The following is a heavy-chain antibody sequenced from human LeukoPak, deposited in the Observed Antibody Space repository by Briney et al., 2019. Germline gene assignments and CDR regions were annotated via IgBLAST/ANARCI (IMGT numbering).Heavy chain of an antibody. V-gene: IGHV4-59*08. D-gene: IGHD1-20*01. J-gene: IGHJ6*02. Sequence: TSETLSLTCTVSGGSSSSYCWSWIRQPPGKGLEWIGYIYYSGSTDYNPSLYNPSLKSRVTISVDTSKNQFSLKLSSLTAADTAVYYCARYQMTNWNDPYYYYYGMDVWGQGTTVTVSS. CDR2: IYYSGST. CDR1: GGSSSSYC. CDR3: ARYQMTNWNDPYYYYYGMDV.